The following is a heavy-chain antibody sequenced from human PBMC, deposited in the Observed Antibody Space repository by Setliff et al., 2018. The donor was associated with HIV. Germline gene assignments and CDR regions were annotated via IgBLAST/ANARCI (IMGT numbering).Heavy chain of an antibody. CDR3: ARGDRRIIAASGSGWFDP. V-gene: IGHV4-61*02. CDR2: IYTSGSS. J-gene: IGHJ5*02. Sequence: SETLSLTCTVSGGSISSGSYYWSWIRQPAGKGLEWIGRIYTSGSSNSNPSLKSRVTISVDTSKNQFSLKLSSVTAADTAVYYCARGDRRIIAASGSGWFDPWGQGTLVTVSS. D-gene: IGHD6-13*01. CDR1: GGSISSGSYY.